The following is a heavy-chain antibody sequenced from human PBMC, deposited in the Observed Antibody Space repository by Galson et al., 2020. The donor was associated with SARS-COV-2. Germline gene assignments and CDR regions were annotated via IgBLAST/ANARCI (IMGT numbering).Heavy chain of an antibody. CDR3: TRGGGGSPFDY. V-gene: IGHV3-53*01. CDR1: GFSVSGNY. J-gene: IGHJ4*02. CDR2: FYIDGST. D-gene: IGHD2-15*01. Sequence: GGSLRLSCAASGFSVSGNYMSWVRQAPGKGLAWVSVFYIDGSTYYTDSVKGRFTISRDNSKNTLYLQMNSLRLEDTAVYYCTRGGGGSPFDYWGQGTLVTVSS.